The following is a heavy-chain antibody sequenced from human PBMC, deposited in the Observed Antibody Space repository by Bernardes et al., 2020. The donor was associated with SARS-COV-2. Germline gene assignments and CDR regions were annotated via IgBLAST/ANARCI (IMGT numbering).Heavy chain of an antibody. CDR1: GFTFSSYE. CDR2: ISSSGSTI. Sequence: GGSLRLSCAASGFTFSSYEMNWVRQAPGKGLEWVSYISSSGSTIYYADSVKGRFTISRDNAKNSLYLQMNSLRAEDTAVYYCAREGARGYSYGYYYYYGMDVWGQGTTVTVSS. J-gene: IGHJ6*02. CDR3: AREGARGYSYGYYYYYGMDV. D-gene: IGHD5-18*01. V-gene: IGHV3-48*03.